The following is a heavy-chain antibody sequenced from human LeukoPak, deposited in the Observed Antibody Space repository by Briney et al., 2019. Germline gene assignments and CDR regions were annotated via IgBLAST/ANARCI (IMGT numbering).Heavy chain of an antibody. CDR1: GFTFSSYF. CDR2: VDGSGGST. Sequence: TGGSLRLSCAASGFTFSSYFMRWVRQAPGKGLEWVSSVDGSGGSTYYTDSVKGRFTISRDNSKNSLYLQMNSLRAEDTALYYCAKGGSGSGTFSDYWGQGTLVTVSS. V-gene: IGHV3-23*01. CDR3: AKGGSGSGTFSDY. J-gene: IGHJ4*02. D-gene: IGHD3-10*01.